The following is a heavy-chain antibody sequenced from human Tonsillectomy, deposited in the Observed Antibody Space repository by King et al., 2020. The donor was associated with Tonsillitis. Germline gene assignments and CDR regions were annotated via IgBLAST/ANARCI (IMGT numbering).Heavy chain of an antibody. D-gene: IGHD2-21*01. CDR3: AKHSANFGDYCYPLGAFDV. CDR1: GFTFSSYA. Sequence: EVQLVESGGGLVQPGGSLRLSCAASGFTFSSYAMSWVRQAPGKGLEWVSGISGSGGSTYYADSVKGRFTISRDNSKNTLHLQMNSLRAEDTAVYYCAKHSANFGDYCYPLGAFDVWGQGTMVTVSS. CDR2: ISGSGGST. J-gene: IGHJ3*01. V-gene: IGHV3-23*04.